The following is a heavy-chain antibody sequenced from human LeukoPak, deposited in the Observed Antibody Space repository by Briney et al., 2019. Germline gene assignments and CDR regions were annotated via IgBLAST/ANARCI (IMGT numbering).Heavy chain of an antibody. D-gene: IGHD3-22*01. CDR1: GGSISSYY. CDR2: IYYSGST. J-gene: IGHJ4*02. V-gene: IGHV4-59*08. Sequence: SETLSLTCTVSGGSISSYYWSWIRQPPGKGLEWIGYIYYSGSTNYNPSLKSRVTISVDTSKNQFSLKLSSVTAADTAVYYCARLGTYYDSSGSYFDYWGQGTLVTVSS. CDR3: ARLGTYYDSSGSYFDY.